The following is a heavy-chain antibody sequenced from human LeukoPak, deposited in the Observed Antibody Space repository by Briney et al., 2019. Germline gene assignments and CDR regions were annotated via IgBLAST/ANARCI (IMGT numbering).Heavy chain of an antibody. CDR3: ASGGGGMVIGDY. D-gene: IGHD3-16*01. V-gene: IGHV3-11*06. CDR2: ISSSRSYT. CDR1: GFIFSDYY. Sequence: GRSLRLSCAASGFIFSDYYMTWIRQAAGKELECVSDISSSRSYTNYADSVKGRFTISRDNAKNSLYLQMNSLRADDTAVYYCASGGGGMVIGDYWGQGTLVTVSS. J-gene: IGHJ4*02.